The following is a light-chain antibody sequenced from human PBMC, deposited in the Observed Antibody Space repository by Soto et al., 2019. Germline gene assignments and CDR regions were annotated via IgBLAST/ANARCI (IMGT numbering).Light chain of an antibody. CDR3: QQYDRFPYT. Sequence: DIQKTKYPSTLSASIGDTVIITCRASQSINSWLAWYQQNPGKAPKLLIHKASTLESGDPSRFSGSESGTEFTLTISSLQPDDFATFYCQQYDRFPYTFGQGTKLEIK. CDR2: KAS. V-gene: IGKV1-5*03. CDR1: QSINSW. J-gene: IGKJ2*01.